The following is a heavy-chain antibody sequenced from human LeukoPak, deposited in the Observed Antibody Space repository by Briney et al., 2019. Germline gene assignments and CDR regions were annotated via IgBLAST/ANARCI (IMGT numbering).Heavy chain of an antibody. CDR3: ARGDREQALDI. CDR1: GGTFSSYA. D-gene: IGHD1-26*01. Sequence: RASVKVSCKASGGTFSSYAVSWVRQAPGQGLEWMGRIIPIFGTANYAQKFQGRVTITTDESTSTAYMELSSLGSEDTAVYYCARGDREQALDIWGQGTMVTVSS. CDR2: IIPIFGTA. J-gene: IGHJ3*02. V-gene: IGHV1-69*05.